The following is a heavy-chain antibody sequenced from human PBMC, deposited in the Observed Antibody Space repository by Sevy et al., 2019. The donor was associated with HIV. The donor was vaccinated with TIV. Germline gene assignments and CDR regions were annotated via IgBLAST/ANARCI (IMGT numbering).Heavy chain of an antibody. V-gene: IGHV4-38-2*02. Sequence: SETLSLYCTVSGYSISSGYYWGWIRQPPGKGLEWIGSMFHSGNTYYSPSLKSRVTLSADTSKNQFSLKLSSVTAADTAVYYCARTDYKLFYYYGMDVWGQGTTVTVSS. D-gene: IGHD4-4*01. CDR3: ARTDYKLFYYYGMDV. J-gene: IGHJ6*02. CDR2: MFHSGNT. CDR1: GYSISSGYY.